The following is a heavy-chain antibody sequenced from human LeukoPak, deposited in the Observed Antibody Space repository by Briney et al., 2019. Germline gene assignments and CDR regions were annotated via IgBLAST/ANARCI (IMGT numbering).Heavy chain of an antibody. CDR1: GGPVRSDNYY. J-gene: IGHJ5*02. Sequence: SETLSLTCTVSGGPVRSDNYYWGWIRQPPGKGLEWIGSVSYSGSSYYSPSLEGRVTLSVDTSKKEFSLKLTSVAAADTAVYYCARHYGPWGQGTLVTVSS. D-gene: IGHD3-10*01. V-gene: IGHV4-39*01. CDR3: ARHYGP. CDR2: VSYSGSS.